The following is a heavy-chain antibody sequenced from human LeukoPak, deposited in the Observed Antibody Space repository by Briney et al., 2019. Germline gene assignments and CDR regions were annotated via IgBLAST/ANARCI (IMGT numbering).Heavy chain of an antibody. CDR3: ASALLSSGWYRSNYYYGMDV. Sequence: SETLSLTCAVSGGSISSGGYSWSWIRQPPGKGLEWIGEINHSGSTNYNPSLKSRVTISVDTSKNQFSLKLSSVTAADTAVYYCASALLSSGWYRSNYYYGMDVWGQGTTVTVSS. J-gene: IGHJ6*02. CDR1: GGSISSGGYS. V-gene: IGHV4-34*01. CDR2: INHSGST. D-gene: IGHD6-19*01.